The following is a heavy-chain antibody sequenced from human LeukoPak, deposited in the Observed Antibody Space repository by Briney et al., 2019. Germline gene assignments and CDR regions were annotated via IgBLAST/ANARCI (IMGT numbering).Heavy chain of an antibody. J-gene: IGHJ4*02. V-gene: IGHV4-39*07. Sequence: SETLSLTCTVPGGSISSSSYYWGWIRQPPGKGLEWIGSIYYSGSTYYNPSLKSRVTISVDTSKNQFSLKLSSVTAADTAVYYCARVMGYYYDSSGYTDGWGQGTLVTVSS. CDR1: GGSISSSSYY. CDR3: ARVMGYYYDSSGYTDG. D-gene: IGHD3-22*01. CDR2: IYYSGST.